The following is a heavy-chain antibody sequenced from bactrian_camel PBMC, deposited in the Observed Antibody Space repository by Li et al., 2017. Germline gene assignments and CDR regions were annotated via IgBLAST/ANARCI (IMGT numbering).Heavy chain of an antibody. D-gene: IGHD1*01. V-gene: IGHV3S53*01. CDR3: AADSLFAPWTSSSVRFSGY. CDR1: GDTYSNYY. Sequence: HVQLVESGGGLVQAGGSLRLSCTASGDTYSNYYMGWFRRAPGKEREGVAVIDSDGSTTYADSVKGRFTISQDNSKMTVYLQMNSLKPEDTAMYYCAADSLFAPWTSSSVRFSGYWGQGTQVTVS. CDR2: IDSDGST. J-gene: IGHJ4*01.